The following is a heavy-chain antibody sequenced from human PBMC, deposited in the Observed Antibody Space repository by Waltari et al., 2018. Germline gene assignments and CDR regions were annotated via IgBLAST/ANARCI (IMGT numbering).Heavy chain of an antibody. CDR2: MKQDGRQK. CDR3: ARDEVGGYFAL. V-gene: IGHV3-7*01. Sequence: EVQLVESGGGLVQPGGSLRLSFAASGFPFSRYWMSWVRQAPGKGLEWVANMKQDGRQKGYVDSVKGRFTISRDNSKNSVYLQMNNLRVEDTAIYYCARDEVGGYFALWGQGTLVTVSS. D-gene: IGHD6-19*01. CDR1: GFPFSRYW. J-gene: IGHJ4*02.